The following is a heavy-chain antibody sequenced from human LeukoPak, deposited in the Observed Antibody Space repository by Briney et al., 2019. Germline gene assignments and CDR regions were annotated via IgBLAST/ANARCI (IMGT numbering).Heavy chain of an antibody. D-gene: IGHD4-23*01. CDR3: ARTVGTHRFDY. V-gene: IGHV4-39*01. Sequence: SETLSLTCTVSGGSISSSDYYWGWLRQPPGERLEWIGTIYYNGSAYYNPSLQSRVIISVDTSKNQFSLKLTSVTAPDTAVYYCARTVGTHRFDYWGRGILVTVSS. CDR1: GGSISSSDYY. CDR2: IYYNGSA. J-gene: IGHJ4*02.